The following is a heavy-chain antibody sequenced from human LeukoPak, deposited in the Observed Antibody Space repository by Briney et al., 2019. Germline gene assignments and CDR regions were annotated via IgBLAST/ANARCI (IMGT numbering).Heavy chain of an antibody. Sequence: GRSLRLSCAASGFTFSSYAMHWVRQAPGKGLEWVANIKQDGSEKYYVDSVKGRFTISRDNAKNSLYLQMNSLRAEDTAVYYCARGEVLAGQYYFDYWGQGTLVTVSS. CDR1: GFTFSSYA. V-gene: IGHV3-7*04. J-gene: IGHJ4*02. CDR2: IKQDGSEK. D-gene: IGHD6-19*01. CDR3: ARGEVLAGQYYFDY.